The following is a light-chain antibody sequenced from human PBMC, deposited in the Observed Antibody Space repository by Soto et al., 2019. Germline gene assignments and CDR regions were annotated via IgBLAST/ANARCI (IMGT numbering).Light chain of an antibody. V-gene: IGLV2-23*02. CDR3: CSSVGSPIWV. J-gene: IGLJ3*02. CDR1: SNDVGTYNR. Sequence: QSALTQPASVSGSPGQSITISCTGTSNDVGTYNRVSWYQQYPGKAPTLMIYEVNTRPSGVSNRFSGSKSGNTASLTISGLQAEDEADYYRCSSVGSPIWVFGGGTKLTVL. CDR2: EVN.